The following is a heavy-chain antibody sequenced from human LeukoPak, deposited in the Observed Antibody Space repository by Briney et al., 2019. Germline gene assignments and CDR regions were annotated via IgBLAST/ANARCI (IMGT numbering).Heavy chain of an antibody. Sequence: PGRSLRLSCAASGFTFSSYGMRWVRQAPGKGLEWVSVIWYDGSTKYYADSVKGRFTISRHNSKNTLYLQMNSLRAEDTAVYYCARESVEPAASGYYYYGMDVWGQGTTVTVSS. J-gene: IGHJ6*02. D-gene: IGHD2-2*01. V-gene: IGHV3-33*01. CDR3: ARESVEPAASGYYYYGMDV. CDR1: GFTFSSYG. CDR2: IWYDGSTK.